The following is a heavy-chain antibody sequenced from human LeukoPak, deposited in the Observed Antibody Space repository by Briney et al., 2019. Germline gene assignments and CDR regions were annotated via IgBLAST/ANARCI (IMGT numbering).Heavy chain of an antibody. CDR2: INTNTGNP. D-gene: IGHD3-3*01. Sequence: SVKVSCRASGYTFTSYAMNWVRQAPGQGLEWMGWINTNTGNPTYAQGFTGRFVFSLDTSVSTAYLQISSLKAEDTAVYYCAREPTYYDFWSGYLHDYYYGMDVWGQGTTVTVSS. V-gene: IGHV7-4-1*02. J-gene: IGHJ6*02. CDR1: GYTFTSYA. CDR3: AREPTYYDFWSGYLHDYYYGMDV.